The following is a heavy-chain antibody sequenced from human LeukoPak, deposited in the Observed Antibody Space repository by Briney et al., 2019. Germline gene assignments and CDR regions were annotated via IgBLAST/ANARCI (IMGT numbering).Heavy chain of an antibody. CDR3: ARFPHPGYSSGWLIDY. CDR2: ISAYNGNT. CDR1: GYTFTSYA. V-gene: IGHV1-18*01. D-gene: IGHD6-19*01. J-gene: IGHJ4*02. Sequence: ASVKVSCKASGYTFTSYAMNWVRQAPGQGLERMGWISAYNGNTNYAQKLQGRVTMTTDTSTSTAYMELRSLRSDDTAVYYCARFPHPGYSSGWLIDYWGQGTLVTVSS.